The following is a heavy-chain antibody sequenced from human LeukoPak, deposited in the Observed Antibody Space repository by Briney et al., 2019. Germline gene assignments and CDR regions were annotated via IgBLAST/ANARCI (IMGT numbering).Heavy chain of an antibody. V-gene: IGHV3-66*02. D-gene: IGHD3-10*01. CDR1: GFIVSSNY. J-gene: IGHJ4*02. CDR2: IYSGGST. CDR3: ARDAMYYYGSGRYN. Sequence: GGSLRLSCAASGFIVSSNYMSWVRQAPGKGLGWVSVIYSGGSTYYADSVEGRFTISRDNSKNTLYLQMNSVRAEDTAVYYCARDAMYYYGSGRYNWGQGTLVTVSS.